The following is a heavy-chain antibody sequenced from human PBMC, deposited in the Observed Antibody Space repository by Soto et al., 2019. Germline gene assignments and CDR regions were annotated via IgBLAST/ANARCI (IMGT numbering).Heavy chain of an antibody. D-gene: IGHD3-10*01. J-gene: IGHJ6*01. Sequence: QVQLVQSGAEVKKPGASVKVSCKASGYTFTRSGISWVRQAPGQGPEWMGWISSYNGDTNYAQTFQGRVTMTTDTSTSTAYMELRSLRSDDTAVYYWAREGGATYYYYAMDVWGQGTPVTVSS. V-gene: IGHV1-18*01. CDR1: GYTFTRSG. CDR3: AREGGATYYYYAMDV. CDR2: ISSYNGDT.